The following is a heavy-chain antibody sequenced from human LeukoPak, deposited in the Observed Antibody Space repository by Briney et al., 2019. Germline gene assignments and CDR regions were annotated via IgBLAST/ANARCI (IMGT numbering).Heavy chain of an antibody. CDR2: ISGSGGST. Sequence: GGSLRLSCAASGFTFSSYAMSWVRQAPGKGLEWVSAISGSGGSTYYADSVKGRFTISRDNSKNTLYLQMNSLRAEDTAVYYCAKEPRKYYYDSSGYLRVDAFDIWGQGTMVTVSS. J-gene: IGHJ3*02. CDR1: GFTFSSYA. V-gene: IGHV3-23*01. D-gene: IGHD3-22*01. CDR3: AKEPRKYYYDSSGYLRVDAFDI.